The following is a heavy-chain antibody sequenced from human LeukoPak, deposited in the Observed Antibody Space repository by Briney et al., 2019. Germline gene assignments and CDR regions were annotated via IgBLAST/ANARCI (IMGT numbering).Heavy chain of an antibody. CDR3: ARVAPEWELQSRAFYI. CDR2: IKQDGSEK. J-gene: IGHJ3*02. D-gene: IGHD1-26*01. V-gene: IGHV3-7*01. CDR1: GFTFSSYW. Sequence: VGALRLSCAGSGFTFSSYWMSWVGQAPGKGREGVANIKQDGSEKYYVDSVKGGFTISRDNAKNSLYLQMNSLRAEDTAVYYCARVAPEWELQSRAFYIWGQGTMVTVSS.